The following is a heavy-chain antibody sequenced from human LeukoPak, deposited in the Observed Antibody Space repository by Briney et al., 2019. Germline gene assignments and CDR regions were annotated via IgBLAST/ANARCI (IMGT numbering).Heavy chain of an antibody. D-gene: IGHD6-13*01. CDR2: ISYEGGTT. CDR3: AKEGTARISTWYGN. J-gene: IGHJ4*02. V-gene: IGHV3-30*18. Sequence: PGGSLRLSCAGAGFTFSNYGMHWVRQAPGKGLEWVAVISYEGGTTYYADSVKGRFTISRDNSRNTLFLQMDSLRPEDTAVYYCAKEGTARISTWYGNWGQGTLVTVSS. CDR1: GFTFSNYG.